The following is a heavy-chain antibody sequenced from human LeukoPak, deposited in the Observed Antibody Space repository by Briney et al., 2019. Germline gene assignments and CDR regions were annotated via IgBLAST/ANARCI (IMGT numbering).Heavy chain of an antibody. V-gene: IGHV3-9*01. J-gene: IGHJ6*02. CDR2: ISWNSGKI. CDR3: AKDRQGFLWPQQLYGMDV. Sequence: GRSLRLSCAASGFIFDDYAMHWARQPPGKGLEWVSGISWNSGKIGYADSVKGRFTISRDNAKNSLYLQMNSLRAEDTAVYYCAKDRQGFLWPQQLYGMDVWGQGTTVTVSS. D-gene: IGHD6-13*01. CDR1: GFIFDDYA.